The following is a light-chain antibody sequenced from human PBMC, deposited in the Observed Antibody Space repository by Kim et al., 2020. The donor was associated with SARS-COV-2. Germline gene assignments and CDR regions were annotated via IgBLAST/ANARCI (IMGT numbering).Light chain of an antibody. CDR1: QSVSSY. CDR3: PQRSNWPPWT. V-gene: IGKV3-11*01. J-gene: IGKJ1*01. Sequence: APGERATLACRSRQSVSSYSAWDQQKPGQAPRPLTYDASNRATGSPARFSGSGAGTDVTLPFSSLEPEDFAVYYCPQRSNWPPWTFGQGTKVYIK. CDR2: DAS.